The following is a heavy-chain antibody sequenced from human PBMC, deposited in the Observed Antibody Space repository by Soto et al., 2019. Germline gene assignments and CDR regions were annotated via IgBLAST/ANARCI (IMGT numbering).Heavy chain of an antibody. V-gene: IGHV3-48*03. Sequence: TGGSLRLSCAASGFTFSSYEMNWVRQAPGKGLEWVSYISSSGSTIYYADSVKGRFTISRDNAKNSLYLQMNSLRAEDTAVYYCARALGGGNAWTSLVAFDIWGQGTMVTVSS. J-gene: IGHJ3*02. CDR3: ARALGGGNAWTSLVAFDI. CDR2: ISSSGSTI. D-gene: IGHD2-15*01. CDR1: GFTFSSYE.